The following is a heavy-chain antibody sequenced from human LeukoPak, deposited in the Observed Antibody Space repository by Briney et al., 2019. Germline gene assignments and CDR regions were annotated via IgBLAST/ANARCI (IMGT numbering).Heavy chain of an antibody. J-gene: IGHJ5*02. CDR3: ARAGPYGGYDWFDP. CDR1: GFSFSSYG. CDR2: IWYDGSIK. V-gene: IGHV3-33*01. D-gene: IGHD5-12*01. Sequence: GRSLRLSCAASGFSFSSYGMHWVRQAPGKGLEWVAVIWYDGSIKHYGDSVKGRFTISRDNAKNSLYLQMNSLRAEDTAVCYCARAGPYGGYDWFDPWGQGTLVTVSS.